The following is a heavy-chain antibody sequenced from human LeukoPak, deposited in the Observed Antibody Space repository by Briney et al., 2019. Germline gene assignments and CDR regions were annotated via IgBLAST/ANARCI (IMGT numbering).Heavy chain of an antibody. Sequence: SETLSLTCAVYGGSFSGYYWSWIRQPPGKGLEWIGEINHSGSTNYNPSLKSRVTISVDTSKNQFSLKLSSVTAADTAVYYCARGPPLLWFICDAFDIWGQGTMVTVSS. CDR1: GGSFSGYY. V-gene: IGHV4-34*01. CDR2: INHSGST. CDR3: ARGPPLLWFICDAFDI. D-gene: IGHD3-10*01. J-gene: IGHJ3*02.